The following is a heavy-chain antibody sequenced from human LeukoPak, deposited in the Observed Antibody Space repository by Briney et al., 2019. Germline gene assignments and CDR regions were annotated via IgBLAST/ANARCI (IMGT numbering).Heavy chain of an antibody. D-gene: IGHD2-21*02. V-gene: IGHV3-48*02. Sequence: GGSLRLSCAASGFTFSSYAMHWVRQAPGKGLEWVSYISGSSSAIYYADSVKGRFTVSRDNAKNSLYLQMNSLRDEDTAVYYCARDSGATNCGGACYSPHDYWGQGTLVTVSS. CDR3: ARDSGATNCGGACYSPHDY. CDR2: ISGSSSAI. CDR1: GFTFSSYA. J-gene: IGHJ4*02.